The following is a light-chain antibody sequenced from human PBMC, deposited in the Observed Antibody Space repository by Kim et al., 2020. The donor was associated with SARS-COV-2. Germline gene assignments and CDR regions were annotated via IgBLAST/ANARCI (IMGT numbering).Light chain of an antibody. J-gene: IGKJ4*01. CDR2: DAS. CDR1: QSVSSN. CDR3: QQRGSWPLLA. V-gene: IGKV3-11*01. Sequence: IVLTQSPATLSLSPGERATLSCRASQSVSSNLAWYQQKFGQAPRLLIYDASNRATGIPARFSGSGSGTDFTLTISSLEPEDFAIYYWQQRGSWPLLAFGGGTKVDIK.